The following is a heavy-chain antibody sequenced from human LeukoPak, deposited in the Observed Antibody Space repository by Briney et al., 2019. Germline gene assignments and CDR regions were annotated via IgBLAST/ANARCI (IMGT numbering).Heavy chain of an antibody. CDR2: IYYSGST. J-gene: IGHJ4*02. D-gene: IGHD6-6*01. V-gene: IGHV4-59*08. CDR3: ARRVYQTSPSFDY. CDR1: GGSISSYY. Sequence: SETLSLTCTVSGGSISSYYWSWIRQPPGKGLEWIGYIYYSGSTNYNPSLKSRVTISVDTSKTQFSLKLSSVTAADTAVYYCARRVYQTSPSFDYWGQGTLVTVSS.